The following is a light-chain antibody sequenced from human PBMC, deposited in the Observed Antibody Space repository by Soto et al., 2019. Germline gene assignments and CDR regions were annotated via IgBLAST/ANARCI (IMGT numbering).Light chain of an antibody. CDR2: DAS. J-gene: IGKJ1*01. CDR3: QQSET. CDR1: QSVKSSY. Sequence: EIVLTQSPGTLSLSPGERATLSCRASQSVKSSYLAWYQQKPGQAPRLLIYDASSRATGIPDRFSGSGSGTDFTLTISRLEPEDFAVYYCQQSETFGQGTKVEIK. V-gene: IGKV3-20*01.